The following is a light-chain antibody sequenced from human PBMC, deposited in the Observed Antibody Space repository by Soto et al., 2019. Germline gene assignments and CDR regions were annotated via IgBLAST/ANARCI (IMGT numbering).Light chain of an antibody. CDR3: QVRTDWSIA. Sequence: EILFAQSPANRYLSPGEGATLSCRASRSVSRYLAWYQQKTGQAPRLLIYDTSYRAAGIPARFSGSGSATDFTLTINKLEPEDVPVDYCQVRTDWSIAFGRGTRLEIK. CDR1: RSVSRY. J-gene: IGKJ5*01. V-gene: IGKV3-11*01. CDR2: DTS.